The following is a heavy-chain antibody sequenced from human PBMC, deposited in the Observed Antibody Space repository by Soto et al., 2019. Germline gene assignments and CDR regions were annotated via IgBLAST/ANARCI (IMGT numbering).Heavy chain of an antibody. CDR3: ARDRGWFGEVPFDY. V-gene: IGHV3-74*01. Sequence: VGSLRLSCSASGFTFSNYETVWVSQAPGKGLEYVSGINSDGSSTSYADSVKGRFTISRDNAKNTLYLQMNSLRAEDTAVYYCARDRGWFGEVPFDYWGQGTLVTAS. CDR2: INSDGSST. J-gene: IGHJ4*02. D-gene: IGHD3-10*01. CDR1: GFTFSNYE.